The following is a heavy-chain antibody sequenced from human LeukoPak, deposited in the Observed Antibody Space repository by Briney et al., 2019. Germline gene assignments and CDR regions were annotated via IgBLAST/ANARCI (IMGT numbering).Heavy chain of an antibody. CDR2: IWYDGSNK. J-gene: IGHJ5*02. CDR3: AKYAVTTRSWFDP. D-gene: IGHD4-17*01. V-gene: IGHV3-33*06. Sequence: GGSLRLSCAASGFTFSSYGMHWVRQAPGKGLEWVAVIWYDGSNKYYADSVKGRFTISRDNSKNTLYLQMNSLRAEDTAVYYCAKYAVTTRSWFDPWGQGTLVSVSS. CDR1: GFTFSSYG.